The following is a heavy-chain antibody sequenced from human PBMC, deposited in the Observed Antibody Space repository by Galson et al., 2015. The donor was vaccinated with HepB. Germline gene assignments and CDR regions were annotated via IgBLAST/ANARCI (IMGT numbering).Heavy chain of an antibody. D-gene: IGHD4-11*01. CDR3: AARATVTTFSYYYYYYMDV. V-gene: IGHV1-69*04. CDR2: IIPILGIA. J-gene: IGHJ6*03. CDR1: GGTFSSYA. Sequence: SVKVSCKASGGTFSSYAISWVRQAPGQGLEWMGRIIPILGIANYAQKFQGRVTITADKSTSTAYMELSSLRSEDTAVYYCAARATVTTFSYYYYYYMDVWGKGTTVTVSS.